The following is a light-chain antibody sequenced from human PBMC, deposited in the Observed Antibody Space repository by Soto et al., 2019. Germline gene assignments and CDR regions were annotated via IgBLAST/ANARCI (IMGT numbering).Light chain of an antibody. CDR2: GAS. Sequence: EIVMTQSPATLSVSPGERATLSCRASQSVSSNLAWYQQKPGQAPRLLIYGASTRATGIPARFSGSGSGTEFNLTISSLQSEDFAVYYCQQYYNWPPITFGQGTRLEIK. CDR3: QQYYNWPPIT. J-gene: IGKJ5*01. V-gene: IGKV3-15*01. CDR1: QSVSSN.